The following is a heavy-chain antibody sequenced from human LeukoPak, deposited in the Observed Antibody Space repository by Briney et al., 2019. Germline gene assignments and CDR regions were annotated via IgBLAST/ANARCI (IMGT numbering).Heavy chain of an antibody. J-gene: IGHJ4*02. D-gene: IGHD3-9*01. Sequence: PGRSLRLSCAASGFTFSSYGMHWVRQAPGKGLEWVAVISYDGSNKYYADSVKGRFTISRDNPKNTLYLQMNSLRAEDTAVYYCAKDPVRYFDWLLSSYFDYWGQGTLVTVSS. V-gene: IGHV3-30*18. CDR2: ISYDGSNK. CDR3: AKDPVRYFDWLLSSYFDY. CDR1: GFTFSSYG.